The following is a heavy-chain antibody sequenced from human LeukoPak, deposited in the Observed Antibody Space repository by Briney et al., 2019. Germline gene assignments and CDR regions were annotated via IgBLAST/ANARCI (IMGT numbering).Heavy chain of an antibody. D-gene: IGHD2-2*01. V-gene: IGHV1-24*01. CDR3: ARDGWDIVVVPAAKEAGDY. CDR2: FDPEDGET. Sequence: ASVKVSCKVSGYTLTELSMHWVRQAPGKGLEWMGGFDPEDGETIYAQKFQGRVTVTEDTSTDTAYMELSSLRSEDTAVYYCARDGWDIVVVPAAKEAGDYWGQGTLVTVSS. CDR1: GYTLTELS. J-gene: IGHJ4*02.